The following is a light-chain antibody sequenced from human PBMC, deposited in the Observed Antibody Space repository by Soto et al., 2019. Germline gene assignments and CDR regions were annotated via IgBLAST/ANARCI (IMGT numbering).Light chain of an antibody. CDR2: EVS. CDR1: SSDVDY. CDR3: TSFTTISTWV. V-gene: IGLV2-14*01. J-gene: IGLJ3*02. Sequence: QSVLTQPASVSGSPGQSITISFTGTSSDVDYVSWFQQHPGKAPKLKIYEVSNRPSGVSNRFSDSKSGNTASLTISELQAEDEADYYCTSFTTISTWVFGGGTKLTVL.